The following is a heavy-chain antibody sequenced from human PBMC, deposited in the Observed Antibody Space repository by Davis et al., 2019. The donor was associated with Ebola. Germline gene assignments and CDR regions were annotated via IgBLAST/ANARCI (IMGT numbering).Heavy chain of an antibody. V-gene: IGHV3-48*04. Sequence: GESLKISCAASEFTFRTYGMDWVRLAPGKGLEWLSYISSGSNTIYYADSVKGRFTISRDNTRNSLFLQMNSLRVDDTAVYYCARDNRGRPLGYWGKGTLVIVSS. J-gene: IGHJ1*01. CDR2: ISSGSNTI. CDR1: EFTFRTYG. D-gene: IGHD3-16*02. CDR3: ARDNRGRPLGY.